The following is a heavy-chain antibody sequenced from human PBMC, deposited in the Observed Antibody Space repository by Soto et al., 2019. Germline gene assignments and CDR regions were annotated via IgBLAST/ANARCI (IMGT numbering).Heavy chain of an antibody. CDR3: AKDTSGWYACDY. V-gene: IGHV3-23*01. CDR2: ISGSGDGT. CDR1: GFSFSSYA. D-gene: IGHD6-13*01. J-gene: IGHJ4*02. Sequence: GGSLRLSCAASGFSFSSYAMSWVRQAPGKGLEWVSTISGSGDGTYYAASVKGRFTISRDNSKNTLYLQVNSLRADDTAVYYCAKDTSGWYACDYWGQGTQVTVSS.